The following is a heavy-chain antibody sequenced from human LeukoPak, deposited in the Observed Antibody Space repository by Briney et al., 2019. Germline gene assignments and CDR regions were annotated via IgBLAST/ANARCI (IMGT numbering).Heavy chain of an antibody. Sequence: TGGSLRLSCAASGFTVSSNYMSWVRQAPGKGLEWVSVIYSGGSTYYADSVKGRFTISRDNSKNTLYLQMNSLRAEDTAVYYCARGLLWFGESNNNGDACDLWGQGTMVTVSS. D-gene: IGHD3-10*01. V-gene: IGHV3-53*01. CDR3: ARGLLWFGESNNNGDACDL. CDR2: IYSGGST. J-gene: IGHJ3*01. CDR1: GFTVSSNY.